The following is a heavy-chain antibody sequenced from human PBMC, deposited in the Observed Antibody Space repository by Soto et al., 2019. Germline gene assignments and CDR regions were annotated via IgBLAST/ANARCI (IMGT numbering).Heavy chain of an antibody. J-gene: IGHJ6*02. V-gene: IGHV1-69*01. CDR3: ASLMKWLRPDYYYYGMDV. D-gene: IGHD5-12*01. CDR1: GDTFSSYA. Sequence: QVQLVQSGAEVKKPGSSVKVSCKASGDTFSSYAISWVRQAPGQGLEWMGGIIPIFGTANYAQKFQGRVTITADESTSTAYMELSSLRSEDTAVYYCASLMKWLRPDYYYYGMDVWGQGSTVSVSS. CDR2: IIPIFGTA.